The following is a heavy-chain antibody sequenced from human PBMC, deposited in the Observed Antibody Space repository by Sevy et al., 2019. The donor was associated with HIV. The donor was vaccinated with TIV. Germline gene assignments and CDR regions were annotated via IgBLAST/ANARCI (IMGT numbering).Heavy chain of an antibody. D-gene: IGHD6-13*01. J-gene: IGHJ4*02. CDR3: AEVYSSGWYGGDYFDY. CDR2: ISGSDGST. V-gene: IGHV3-23*01. CDR1: RFTFSSYA. Sequence: GGSLRLSCAGSRFTFSSYAMSWVRQAPGKGLEWVSGISGSDGSTHYADSVKGRFTISRDNSRNTLYLQMNSLRVDDTAVYYCAEVYSSGWYGGDYFDYWGQGTLVTVSS.